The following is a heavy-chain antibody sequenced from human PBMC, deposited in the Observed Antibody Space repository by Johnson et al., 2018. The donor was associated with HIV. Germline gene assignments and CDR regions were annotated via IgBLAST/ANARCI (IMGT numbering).Heavy chain of an antibody. J-gene: IGHJ3*02. CDR2: IYSGGST. D-gene: IGHD2-2*01. V-gene: IGHV3-66*02. Sequence: VQLVESGGGLVQPGGSPRLSCAAPGFTVSSNYMSWVRQAPGTGLEWVSIIYSGGSTYYADSVKGRLPISRYNSKDTPYLEMNSLSAEDTAVYYCATLPGEIVVVQAAQPYDAFDIWGQGTMVTVSS. CDR1: GFTVSSNY. CDR3: ATLPGEIVVVQAAQPYDAFDI.